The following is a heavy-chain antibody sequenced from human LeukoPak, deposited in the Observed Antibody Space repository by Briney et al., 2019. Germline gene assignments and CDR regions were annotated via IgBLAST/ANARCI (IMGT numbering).Heavy chain of an antibody. CDR1: GFTFSTYW. J-gene: IGHJ5*02. V-gene: IGHV3-7*01. CDR2: IKQDGSEK. CDR3: ARDHYHGVGWFDP. D-gene: IGHD3-10*01. Sequence: GGSLRLSCAASGFTFSTYWMTWVRQAPGKGLEWVANIKQDGSEKFYVDSVTGRFTISKDNAKNSLYLQMGSLRAEDTAVYYCARDHYHGVGWFDPWGQGTLVTVSS.